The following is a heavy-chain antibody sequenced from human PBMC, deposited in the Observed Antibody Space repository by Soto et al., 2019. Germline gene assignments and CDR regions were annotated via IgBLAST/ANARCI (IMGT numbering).Heavy chain of an antibody. CDR1: GFTFSSYA. J-gene: IGHJ4*02. V-gene: IGHV3-30-3*01. CDR2: ISYDGSNK. D-gene: IGHD6-19*01. CDR3: ARSRLGWQWLPRGFDY. Sequence: QVQLVESGGGVVQPGRSLRLSCAASGFTFSSYAMHWVRQAPGKGLEWVAVISYDGSNKYYADSVKGRFTISRDNSKNTLYLQMNSLRAEDTAVYYCARSRLGWQWLPRGFDYWGQGTLVTVSS.